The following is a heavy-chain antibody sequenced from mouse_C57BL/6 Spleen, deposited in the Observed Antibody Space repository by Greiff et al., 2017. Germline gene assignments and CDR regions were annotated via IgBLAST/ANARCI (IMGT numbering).Heavy chain of an antibody. D-gene: IGHD1-1*01. J-gene: IGHJ2*01. CDR2: ICWDDDK. CDR1: GFSFSTFGMG. Sequence: QVTLKLPGPGILQPSQTLSLTCSSSGFSFSTFGMGVVWIRQPSGKGLEWLAHICWDDDKYYNPVLKSRLTIFKDTSKNQVFLKIANVDTTGTTTYYCARIASVTTVVASDYFDYWGQGTTLTVSS. CDR3: ARIASVTTVVASDYFDY. V-gene: IGHV8-8*01.